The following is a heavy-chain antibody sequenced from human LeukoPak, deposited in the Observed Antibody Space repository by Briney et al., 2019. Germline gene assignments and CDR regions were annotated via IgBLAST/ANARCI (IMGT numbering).Heavy chain of an antibody. CDR2: ISGSGGST. CDR3: ARGNIVVVGPYFDY. CDR1: GFTFSSYG. D-gene: IGHD2-21*01. Sequence: GGSLRLSCAASGFTFSSYGMSWVRQAPGKGLEWVSAISGSGGSTYYADSVKGRFTISRDNSKNTLYLQMNSLRAEDTAVYYCARGNIVVVGPYFDYWGQGTLVTVSS. V-gene: IGHV3-23*01. J-gene: IGHJ4*02.